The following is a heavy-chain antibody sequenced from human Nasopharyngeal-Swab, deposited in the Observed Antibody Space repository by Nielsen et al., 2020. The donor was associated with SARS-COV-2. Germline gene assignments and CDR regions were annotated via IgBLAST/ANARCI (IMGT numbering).Heavy chain of an antibody. CDR2: IDPSDAHT. D-gene: IGHD4-11*01. V-gene: IGHV5-10-1*01. J-gene: IGHJ6*02. CDR3: ARRGAGTTVFYYHVMGV. Sequence: GESLKISCQASGYNFFDFWINWVRQMPGKGLEWMGRIDPSDAHTDYNPSFQGHVTISIDESTRTAYLQWSSLESSDTAVYYCARRGAGTTVFYYHVMGVWGQGTTVSVSS. CDR1: GYNFFDFW.